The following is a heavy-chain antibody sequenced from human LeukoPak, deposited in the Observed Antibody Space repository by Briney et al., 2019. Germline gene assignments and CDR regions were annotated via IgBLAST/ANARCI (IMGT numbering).Heavy chain of an antibody. Sequence: SGPTLVNPTQTLTLTCTFSGFSLTTSGVGVGWIRQPPGKALEWLALIYWNGDKRYNPSLESRLTITRDTSKNQVVLTMTNMEFVDTATYYCAHRSVAARPSFFWFDPWGQGTLVTVSS. D-gene: IGHD6-6*01. J-gene: IGHJ5*02. CDR1: GFSLTTSGVG. CDR2: IYWNGDK. V-gene: IGHV2-5*01. CDR3: AHRSVAARPSFFWFDP.